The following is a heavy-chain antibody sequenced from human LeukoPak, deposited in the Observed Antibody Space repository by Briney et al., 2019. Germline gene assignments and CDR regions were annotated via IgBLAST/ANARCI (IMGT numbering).Heavy chain of an antibody. CDR2: IYYSGST. Sequence: SETLSLTCTVSGGSISSYYRSWIRQPPGKGLEWIGYIYYSGSTNYNPSLKSRVTISVDTSKNQFSLKLSSVTAADTAVYYCARATMVRGIHNWFDPWGQGTLVTVSS. D-gene: IGHD3-10*01. V-gene: IGHV4-59*08. CDR3: ARATMVRGIHNWFDP. CDR1: GGSISSYY. J-gene: IGHJ5*02.